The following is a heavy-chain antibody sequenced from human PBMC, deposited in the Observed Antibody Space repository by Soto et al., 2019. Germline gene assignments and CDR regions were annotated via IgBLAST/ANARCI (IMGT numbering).Heavy chain of an antibody. CDR2: IKYDGSEK. Sequence: GGSLRLSCAASGFTFSSYWMTWVRQAPGKGLEWVANIKYDGSEKYYVDSVKGRFTMSRDNAKNSLYLQMDSLRAEDTAVYYCARLPTRGSSTSCFDYWGQGTLVTVSS. V-gene: IGHV3-7*01. CDR3: ARLPTRGSSTSCFDY. J-gene: IGHJ4*02. CDR1: GFTFSSYW. D-gene: IGHD2-2*01.